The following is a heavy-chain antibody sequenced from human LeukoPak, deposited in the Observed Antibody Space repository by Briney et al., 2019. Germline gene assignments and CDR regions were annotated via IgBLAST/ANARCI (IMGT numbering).Heavy chain of an antibody. D-gene: IGHD3-22*01. CDR2: ISSSSSTI. J-gene: IGHJ4*02. CDR1: GFTFSSYS. CDR3: VHHYDSSGLGENFAY. Sequence: GGSLRLSCAASGFTFSSYSMNWVRQAPGKGLEWVSYISSSSSTIYYADSVKGRFTISRDNAKNSLYLQMNSLRAEDTAVYYCVHHYDSSGLGENFAYWGQGTLVTVSS. V-gene: IGHV3-48*01.